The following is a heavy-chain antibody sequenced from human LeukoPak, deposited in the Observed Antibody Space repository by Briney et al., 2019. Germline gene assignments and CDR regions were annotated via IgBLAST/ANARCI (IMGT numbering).Heavy chain of an antibody. D-gene: IGHD3-22*01. CDR3: THDSSGYYSLHS. CDR2: IKSLAAGGTT. V-gene: IGHV3-15*01. Sequence: GGSLRLSCAVSGLTFRDAWMSWVRQAPGKGLEWVGRIKSLAAGGTTDCAAPVRGRFTISGVDSKNTVYLQMNSLKTEDTAVYYCTHDSSGYYSLHSWGQGTLVTVSS. CDR1: GLTFRDAW. J-gene: IGHJ4*02.